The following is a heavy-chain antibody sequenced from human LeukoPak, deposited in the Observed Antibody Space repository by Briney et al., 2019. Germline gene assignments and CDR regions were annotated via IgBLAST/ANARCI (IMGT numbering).Heavy chain of an antibody. CDR3: ARDGRYSNGYGFDY. D-gene: IGHD3-22*01. J-gene: IGHJ4*02. Sequence: GGSLRLSCAASGFVVSSNYMSWVRQAPGKGLEWISVIYSGGSTYYAESVKGRFTISGDNSENTVYLQMNGLRAEDTAVYYCARDGRYSNGYGFDYWGQGTLVTVSS. CDR1: GFVVSSNY. CDR2: IYSGGST. V-gene: IGHV3-53*01.